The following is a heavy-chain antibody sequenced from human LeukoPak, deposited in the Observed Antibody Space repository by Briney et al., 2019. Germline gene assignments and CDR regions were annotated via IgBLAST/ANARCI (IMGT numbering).Heavy chain of an antibody. CDR1: GFTFSSYA. D-gene: IGHD3-22*01. Sequence: PGGSLRLSCAASGFTFSSYAMHWVRQAPGKGLEWVAVISYDGSNKYYADSVKGRFTISRDNSKNTLYLQMNSLRAVDTAVYYCARDRGITMIVVVSTLFDYWGQGTLVTVSS. V-gene: IGHV3-30*04. CDR2: ISYDGSNK. CDR3: ARDRGITMIVVVSTLFDY. J-gene: IGHJ4*02.